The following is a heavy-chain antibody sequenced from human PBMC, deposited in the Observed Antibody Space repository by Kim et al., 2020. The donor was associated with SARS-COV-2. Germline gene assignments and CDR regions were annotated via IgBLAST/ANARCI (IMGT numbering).Heavy chain of an antibody. CDR1: GGSINNKKFY. CDR3: VRNDGDYGGYFDA. Sequence: SETLSLTCTVSGGSINNKKFYWGWIRQPPGKGLEWIGGIHRSGSTYYNPSLKSRITMSVDTSKNQFSLKVTSLTAADTAIFYCVRNDGDYGGYFDAWGQGTLVTVSS. J-gene: IGHJ5*02. D-gene: IGHD4-17*01. CDR2: IHRSGST. V-gene: IGHV4-39*07.